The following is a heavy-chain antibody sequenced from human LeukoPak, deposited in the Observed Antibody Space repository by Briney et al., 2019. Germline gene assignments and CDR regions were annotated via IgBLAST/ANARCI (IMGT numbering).Heavy chain of an antibody. V-gene: IGHV4-39*07. CDR1: GGSISRSRYY. CDR2: IYYSGST. Sequence: SETLSLTCTVSGGSISRSRYYWGWIRQPPGKGLEWIGSIYYSGSTYYNPSLKSRVTTSVDTSKNQFSLKLSSVTAADTAVYYCARAETYSSDWCDPFFDYWGQGTLVTVSS. CDR3: ARAETYSSDWCDPFFDY. J-gene: IGHJ4*02. D-gene: IGHD6-19*01.